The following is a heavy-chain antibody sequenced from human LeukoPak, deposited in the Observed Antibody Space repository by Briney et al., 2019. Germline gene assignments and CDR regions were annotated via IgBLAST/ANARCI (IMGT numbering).Heavy chain of an antibody. CDR3: ARASSGWYGVDY. V-gene: IGHV4-59*01. CDR1: GGSISSYY. J-gene: IGHJ4*02. Sequence: SPETLSLTCTVSGGSISSYYWSWIRQPPGKGLEWIGYIYYSGSTNYNPSLKSRVTISVDTSKNQFSLKLSSVTAADTAVYYCARASSGWYGVDYWGQGTLVTVSS. CDR2: IYYSGST. D-gene: IGHD6-19*01.